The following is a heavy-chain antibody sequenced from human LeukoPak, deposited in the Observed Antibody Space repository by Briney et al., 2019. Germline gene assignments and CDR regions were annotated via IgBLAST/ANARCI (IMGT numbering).Heavy chain of an antibody. V-gene: IGHV4-59*01. J-gene: IGHJ4*02. CDR1: GGSISSYY. CDR2: IYNSGTA. D-gene: IGHD6-19*01. CDR3: AKATQWLAFDY. Sequence: PSETLSLTCTVSGGSISSYYLSWIRQPPGKGLEWIGNIYNSGTANCNPSLESRVTISVDTSTNQLSLKVSSVTAADTAVYYCAKATQWLAFDYWGQGTLVTVSS.